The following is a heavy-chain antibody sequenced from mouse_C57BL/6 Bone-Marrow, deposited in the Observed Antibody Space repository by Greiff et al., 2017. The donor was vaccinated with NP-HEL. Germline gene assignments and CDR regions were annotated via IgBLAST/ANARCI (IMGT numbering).Heavy chain of an antibody. CDR3: ARSRTVETTDYFDY. Sequence: EVKLVEPGAGLVKPGASLKLSCAASGFTFSDYGMHWVRQAPEQGLEWVAYISSGSSTIYYADTVKGRSTISRDNSKDTLCLQMTSLRSEDPAMYYCARSRTVETTDYFDYWGQGTTLTVSS. CDR2: ISSGSSTI. J-gene: IGHJ2*01. CDR1: GFTFSDYG. V-gene: IGHV5-17*01. D-gene: IGHD2-5*01.